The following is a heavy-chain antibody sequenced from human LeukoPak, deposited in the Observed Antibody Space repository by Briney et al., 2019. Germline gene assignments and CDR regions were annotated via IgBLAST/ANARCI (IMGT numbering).Heavy chain of an antibody. Sequence: PGGSLRLSCAASGFTVSSNYMSWVRQAPGKGLEWVSVIYSGGSTYYADSVKGRFIISRDNSKNTLYLQMNSLRAEDTAVYYCARDFLGMATDYWGQGTLVTVSS. CDR1: GFTVSSNY. CDR3: ARDFLGMATDY. CDR2: IYSGGST. J-gene: IGHJ4*02. D-gene: IGHD5-24*01. V-gene: IGHV3-53*01.